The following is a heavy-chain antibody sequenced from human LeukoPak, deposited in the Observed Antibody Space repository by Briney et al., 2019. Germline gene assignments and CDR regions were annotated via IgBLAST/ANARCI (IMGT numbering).Heavy chain of an antibody. J-gene: IGHJ4*02. CDR3: ARDSIFGVVTHIDY. CDR1: GFTFSSYS. V-gene: IGHV3-21*01. Sequence: GGSLSLSCAASGFTFSSYSMNWVRQAPGKGLEWVSSISSSSSYIYYADSVKGRFTISRDNAKNSLYLQMNSLRAEDTAVYYCARDSIFGVVTHIDYWGQGTLVTVSS. CDR2: ISSSSSYI. D-gene: IGHD3-3*01.